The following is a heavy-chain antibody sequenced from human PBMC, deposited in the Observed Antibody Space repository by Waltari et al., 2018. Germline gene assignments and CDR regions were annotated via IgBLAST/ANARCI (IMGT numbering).Heavy chain of an antibody. V-gene: IGHV3-23*01. J-gene: IGHJ4*02. CDR1: GFVFGSYA. Sequence: EVQLLESGGGLVQPGGSLSLSCVASGFVFGSYAMTWVRPAPGKGLEWVSGVSAKSDFTNYADSVKGRFTISRDNSKNTLYLQMNSLRVEDAALYYCARYISRGRELMSWGQGTLVTVSS. CDR2: VSAKSDFT. D-gene: IGHD1-7*01. CDR3: ARYISRGRELMS.